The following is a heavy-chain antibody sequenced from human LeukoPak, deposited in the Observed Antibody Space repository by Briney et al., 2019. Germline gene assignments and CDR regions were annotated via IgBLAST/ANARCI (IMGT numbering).Heavy chain of an antibody. CDR3: ARVGGSSWSAFDI. D-gene: IGHD6-13*01. J-gene: IGHJ3*02. Sequence: GSLRLSCAASGFTFSSYWMSWVRQAPGKGLEWVANIKQDGSEKYYVHSVKGRFTISRDNAKNSLYLQMNSLRAEDTAVYYCARVGGSSWSAFDIWGQGTMVTVSS. V-gene: IGHV3-7*01. CDR2: IKQDGSEK. CDR1: GFTFSSYW.